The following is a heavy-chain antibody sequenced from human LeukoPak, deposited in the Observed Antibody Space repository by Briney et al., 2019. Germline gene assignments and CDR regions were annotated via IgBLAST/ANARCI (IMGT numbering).Heavy chain of an antibody. V-gene: IGHV4-59*01. Sequence: SETLSLTCTVSGGSISSYYWSWIRQPPGKGLEWIGYIYYCGSTNYNPSLKSRVTISVDTSKNQFSLKLSSVTAADTAVYYCARSRYSSDFDYWGQGTLVTVSS. CDR2: IYYCGST. CDR3: ARSRYSSDFDY. J-gene: IGHJ4*02. CDR1: GGSISSYY. D-gene: IGHD6-19*01.